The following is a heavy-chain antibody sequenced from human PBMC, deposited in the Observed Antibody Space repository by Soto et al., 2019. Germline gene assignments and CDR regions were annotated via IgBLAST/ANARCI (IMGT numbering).Heavy chain of an antibody. CDR1: GFTFSTYA. CDR3: ARDRYGDPLWGQDDFDY. J-gene: IGHJ4*02. CDR2: ISGSGDST. D-gene: IGHD2-21*02. V-gene: IGHV3-23*01. Sequence: EVQLLESGGGLVQPGGSLRLSCEGSGFTFSTYAMSWVRQAPGKGLEWVSAISGSGDSTYYADSVKGRFTISRDNSKNTLYLQMNSLRAEDTAIYYCARDRYGDPLWGQDDFDYWGQGTLVTVSA.